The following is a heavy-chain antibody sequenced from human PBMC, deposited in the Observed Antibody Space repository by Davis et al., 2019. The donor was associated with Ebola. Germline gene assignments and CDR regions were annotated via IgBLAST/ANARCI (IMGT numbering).Heavy chain of an antibody. CDR2: IYPSDSDT. CDR1: EYRFANYW. V-gene: IGHV5-51*01. Sequence: KVSCKGSEYRFANYWIGWVRQKPGKGLEWMGMIYPSDSDTRYSPSFQGQVTISADKSISTAYLQWSSLKASDTAMYYCARRTAIPNWYFDLWGRGTLVTVSS. CDR3: ARRTAIPNWYFDL. J-gene: IGHJ2*01. D-gene: IGHD2-2*02.